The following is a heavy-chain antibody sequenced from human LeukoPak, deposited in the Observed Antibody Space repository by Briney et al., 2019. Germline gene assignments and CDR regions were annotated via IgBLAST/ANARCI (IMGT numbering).Heavy chain of an antibody. J-gene: IGHJ4*02. V-gene: IGHV3-64*01. CDR1: GFTFSSYA. CDR2: ISSNGGST. CDR3: ARGYYYDSSGYSGYYFDY. D-gene: IGHD3-22*01. Sequence: GGSLRLSCAASGFTFSSYAMHWVRQAPGKGLEYVSAISSNGGSTYYANPVKGRFTISRDNSKNTLYLQMGSLRAEDMAVYYCARGYYYDSSGYSGYYFDYWGQGTLVTVSS.